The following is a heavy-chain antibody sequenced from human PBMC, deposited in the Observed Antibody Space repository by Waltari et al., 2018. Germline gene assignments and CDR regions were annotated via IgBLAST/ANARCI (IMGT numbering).Heavy chain of an antibody. CDR1: GFTFSSYA. D-gene: IGHD3-10*01. CDR3: AKNYGSGSYPTN. J-gene: IGHJ4*02. V-gene: IGHV3-23*03. CDR2: IYSGGST. Sequence: EVQLLESGGGLVQPGGSLRLSCAASGFTFSSYAMSWVRQAPGKGLEWVSVIYSGGSTYYADSVKGRFTISRDNSKNTLYLQMNSLRAEDTAVYYCAKNYGSGSYPTNWGQGTLVTVSS.